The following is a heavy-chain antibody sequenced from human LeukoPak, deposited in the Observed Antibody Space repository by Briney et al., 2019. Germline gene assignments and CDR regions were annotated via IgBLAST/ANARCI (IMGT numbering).Heavy chain of an antibody. CDR3: ARLGKGDYGDFLDRYAFDI. D-gene: IGHD4-17*01. J-gene: IGHJ3*02. CDR2: INPNSGGT. V-gene: IGHV1-2*02. CDR1: GCTFTGYY. Sequence: ASVKVSCKASGCTFTGYYMHWVRQAPGQGLEWMGWINPNSGGTNYAQKFQGRVTMTRDTSISTAYMELSRLRSDDTAVYYCARLGKGDYGDFLDRYAFDIWGQGTMVTVSS.